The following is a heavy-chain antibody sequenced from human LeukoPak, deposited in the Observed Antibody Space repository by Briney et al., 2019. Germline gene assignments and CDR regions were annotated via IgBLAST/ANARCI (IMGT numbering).Heavy chain of an antibody. J-gene: IGHJ4*02. CDR2: ISGSGEST. CDR3: AKDQSRYSSSWYLYFDS. Sequence: GGSLRLSCAASGFTFSNYAMTWVRQAPEKGPEWVSAISGSGESTYYADSVRGRFTISRDSSRNTLFLQMNSLRAEDTAVYYCAKDQSRYSSSWYLYFDSWGQGTLVTVSS. D-gene: IGHD6-13*01. CDR1: GFTFSNYA. V-gene: IGHV3-23*01.